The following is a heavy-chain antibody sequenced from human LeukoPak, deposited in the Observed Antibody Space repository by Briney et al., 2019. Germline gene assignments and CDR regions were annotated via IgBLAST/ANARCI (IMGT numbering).Heavy chain of an antibody. J-gene: IGHJ5*02. CDR1: GGTFSRYA. CDR2: IIPIFGTA. D-gene: IGHD2-2*01. Sequence: LEASVKVSCKASGGTFSRYAMSWVRQAPGQGLEWMGGIIPIFGTASFAQKFQGRVTITADESTGTAYMELSSLRSEDTAVYYCARVVTPRYCSTPSCYWKGWFDPWGQGTLVTVSS. V-gene: IGHV1-69*13. CDR3: ARVVTPRYCSTPSCYWKGWFDP.